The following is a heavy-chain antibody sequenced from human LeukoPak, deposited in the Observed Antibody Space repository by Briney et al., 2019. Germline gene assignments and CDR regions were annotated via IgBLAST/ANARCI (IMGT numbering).Heavy chain of an antibody. V-gene: IGHV3-30*18. J-gene: IGHJ4*02. CDR1: GFTFSSYS. Sequence: GGSLRLSCAASGFTFSSYSMHWVRQAPGKGLEWVAVISYDGSIKYYGDSVKGRFTIPRDNSKNTVHLQMNSLRAEDTAVYYCAKEWGSHYDSSGYLDYWGREPWSPSPQ. CDR3: AKEWGSHYDSSGYLDY. CDR2: ISYDGSIK. D-gene: IGHD3-22*01.